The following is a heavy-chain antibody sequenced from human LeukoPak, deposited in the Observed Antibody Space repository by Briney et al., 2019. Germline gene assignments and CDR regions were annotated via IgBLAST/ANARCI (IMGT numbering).Heavy chain of an antibody. CDR2: ISWNSGSI. J-gene: IGHJ3*02. Sequence: PGRSLRLSCAASGFTFDDYAMHWVRQAPGKGLEWVSGISWNSGSIGYADSVKGRFTISRDNAKNSLYLQVNSLRAEDTALYYCAKLASMIVDAFDIWGQGTMVTVSS. V-gene: IGHV3-9*01. CDR1: GFTFDDYA. D-gene: IGHD3-22*01. CDR3: AKLASMIVDAFDI.